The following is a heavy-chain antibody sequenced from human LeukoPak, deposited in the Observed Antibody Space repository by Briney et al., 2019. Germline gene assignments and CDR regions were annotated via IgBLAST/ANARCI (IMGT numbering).Heavy chain of an antibody. CDR2: ISGSGGST. V-gene: IGHV3-23*01. J-gene: IGHJ4*02. CDR3: AKSLDYSSSWYVGY. D-gene: IGHD6-13*01. Sequence: GGFLRLSCAASGFTFSSYAMSWVRQAPGKGLEWVSAISGSGGSTYYADSVKGRFTISRDNSKNTLYLQMNSLRAEDTAVYYCAKSLDYSSSWYVGYWGQGTLVTVSS. CDR1: GFTFSSYA.